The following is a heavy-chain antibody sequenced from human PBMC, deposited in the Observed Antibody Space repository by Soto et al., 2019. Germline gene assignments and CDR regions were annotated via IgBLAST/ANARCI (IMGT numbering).Heavy chain of an antibody. CDR1: GFAFRSYN. Sequence: GGSLRLSCAVSGFAFRSYNMNWVRQSPGKGLEWVASISSGSSNIYYADSVKGRFTISRDNAKNSLYLQMDSLRAEDSAVYYCASATVVAGTFDFWGQGTLVTVSS. V-gene: IGHV3-21*01. CDR2: ISSGSSNI. CDR3: ASATVVAGTFDF. D-gene: IGHD2-15*01. J-gene: IGHJ4*02.